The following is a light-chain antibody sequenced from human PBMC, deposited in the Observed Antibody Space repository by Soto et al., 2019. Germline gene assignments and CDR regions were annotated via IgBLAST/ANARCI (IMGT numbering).Light chain of an antibody. V-gene: IGKV1-5*03. CDR1: QTISSW. CDR3: QHYNSYSEA. CDR2: KAS. J-gene: IGKJ1*01. Sequence: DLQMTQSPSTLSGSVGDRVTITCRASQTISSWLAWYQQKPGKAPKLLIYKASTLKSGVPSRFSGSGSGTELTITISSLQPDDCATYYCQHYNSYSEAFGQGTKVDIK.